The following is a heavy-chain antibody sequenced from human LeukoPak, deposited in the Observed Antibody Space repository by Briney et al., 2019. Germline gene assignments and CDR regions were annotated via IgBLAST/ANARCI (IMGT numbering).Heavy chain of an antibody. CDR1: GFTFSTYT. CDR2: IGISGGGI. J-gene: IGHJ4*02. V-gene: IGHV3-23*01. CDR3: ARDSDWNYEGLDY. D-gene: IGHD1-7*01. Sequence: GGSLRLSCIASGFTFSTYTMYWVRQAPGKGLEWVSIIGISGGGIHYADSVKGRFTISRDDSKNTLYLQMNSLRAEDTAVYYCARDSDWNYEGLDYWGQGTLVTVSS.